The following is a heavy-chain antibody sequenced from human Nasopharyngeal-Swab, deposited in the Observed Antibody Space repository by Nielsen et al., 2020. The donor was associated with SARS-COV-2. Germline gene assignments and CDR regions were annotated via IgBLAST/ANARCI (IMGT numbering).Heavy chain of an antibody. D-gene: IGHD3-10*01. V-gene: IGHV3-7*04. CDR2: INQGGIEK. CDR3: AREAYYNAVDY. J-gene: IGHJ4*02. Sequence: GESLKISCAGSGSTFSSKWMNWSRQAPGKGPERVANINQGGIEKKYVDSVKGRFTISRDDATNSVHLQMNSLRADDTAVYYCAREAYYNAVDYWGQGTLVTVSS. CDR1: GSTFSSKW.